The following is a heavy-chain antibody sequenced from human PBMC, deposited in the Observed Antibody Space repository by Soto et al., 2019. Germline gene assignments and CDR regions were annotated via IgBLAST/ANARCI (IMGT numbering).Heavy chain of an antibody. V-gene: IGHV3-23*01. CDR3: AKGWAADYDFWSGPPSGYGMDV. CDR2: ISGSGGST. CDR1: GFTFSSYS. J-gene: IGHJ6*02. D-gene: IGHD3-3*01. Sequence: PGGSLRLSCAASGFTFSSYSMHWVRQAPGKGLEWVSAISGSGGSTYYADSVKGRFTISRDNSKNTLYLQMNSLRAEDTAVYYCAKGWAADYDFWSGPPSGYGMDVWGQGTTVTVSS.